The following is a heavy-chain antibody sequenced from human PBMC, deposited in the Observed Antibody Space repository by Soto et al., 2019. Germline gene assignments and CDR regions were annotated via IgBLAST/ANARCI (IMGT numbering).Heavy chain of an antibody. CDR1: GYTFTGAY. V-gene: IGHV1-2*02. CDR2: INPNSGGT. D-gene: IGHD3-10*01. Sequence: ASVKVSCKASGYTFTGAYIHWVRQAPGQGLEWMGCINPNSGGTEFAQKFQGRVTVTRDTSITTVYMEMNRLRSDDTGVYYCARDFKTRSYGVEVCGQGTAVTRLL. CDR3: ARDFKTRSYGVEV. J-gene: IGHJ6*02.